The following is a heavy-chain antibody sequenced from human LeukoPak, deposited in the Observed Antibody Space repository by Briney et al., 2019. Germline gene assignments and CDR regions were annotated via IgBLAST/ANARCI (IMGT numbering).Heavy chain of an antibody. J-gene: IGHJ4*02. V-gene: IGHV3-64D*06. CDR3: VKSGYASGWFDFDY. CDR1: GVTFSTYA. CDR2: ISSDGGSA. Sequence: GGALRLSCLASGVTFSTYAMHWVRQAPGKGLEYVSAISSDGGSAYYADSVKGRFTTSRDNSKSTLFLQMSSLRAEDTAMYYCVKSGYASGWFDFDYWGQGTLVTVSS. D-gene: IGHD6-19*01.